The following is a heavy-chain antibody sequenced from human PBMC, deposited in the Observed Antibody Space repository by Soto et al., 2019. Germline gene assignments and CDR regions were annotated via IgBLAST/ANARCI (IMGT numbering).Heavy chain of an antibody. V-gene: IGHV3-74*01. Sequence: PGGSLRLSCAASGFTFSDYWMHWVRQVPGKGLVWVSRISGDASSTSYADSVKGRFTISRDNAKNTLYVQMNSLRVEDTAVYYCARGIGYSAQDYWGQGTPVTVSS. D-gene: IGHD1-1*01. J-gene: IGHJ4*02. CDR1: GFTFSDYW. CDR2: ISGDASST. CDR3: ARGIGYSAQDY.